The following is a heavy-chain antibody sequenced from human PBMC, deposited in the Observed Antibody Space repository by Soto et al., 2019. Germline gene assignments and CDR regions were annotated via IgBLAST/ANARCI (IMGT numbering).Heavy chain of an antibody. Sequence: QVQLQESGPGLVKPSGTLSLTCAVSGGSISSSNWWSWVRQPPGKGLEWIGEIYHSGSTNYNPSLKSRGTISVDKFKNQFSLKLSSVAAGDTAVYYCARGGLTTGARFDYWGQGTLVTVSS. J-gene: IGHJ4*02. V-gene: IGHV4-4*02. CDR2: IYHSGST. D-gene: IGHD3-22*01. CDR1: GGSISSSNW. CDR3: ARGGLTTGARFDY.